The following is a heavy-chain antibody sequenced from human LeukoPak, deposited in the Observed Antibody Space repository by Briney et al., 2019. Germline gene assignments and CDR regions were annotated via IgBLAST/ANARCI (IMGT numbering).Heavy chain of an antibody. Sequence: GGSLRLSCAASGFPFNTYAMNWARQAPGRGLEWVSGVSGSGRSTYYADSVKGRFTISRDNSKNTLYLQMNSLRAEDTAVYYCANLIDSSRKYGLDVWGQGTTVTVSS. CDR3: ANLIDSSRKYGLDV. J-gene: IGHJ6*02. CDR1: GFPFNTYA. D-gene: IGHD3-22*01. CDR2: VSGSGRST. V-gene: IGHV3-23*01.